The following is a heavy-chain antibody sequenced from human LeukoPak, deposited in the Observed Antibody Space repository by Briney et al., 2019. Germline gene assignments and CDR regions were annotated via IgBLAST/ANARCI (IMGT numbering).Heavy chain of an antibody. CDR1: GFIFSNYW. V-gene: IGHV3-74*01. J-gene: IGHJ4*02. CDR2: INSDGSNT. D-gene: IGHD5-12*01. Sequence: GGSLRLSCSASGFIFSNYWMHWVRQAPGKGLIWVSRINSDGSNTNYADSVKGRFTISRDNAKNTVYLEMNSLRVEDTAVYFCAREYSNGNDLNYWGQGTLVTGSS. CDR3: AREYSNGNDLNY.